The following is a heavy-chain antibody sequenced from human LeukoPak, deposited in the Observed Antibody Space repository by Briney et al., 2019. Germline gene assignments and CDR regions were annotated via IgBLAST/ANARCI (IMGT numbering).Heavy chain of an antibody. CDR3: AKLNTAMVDSQTDY. D-gene: IGHD5-18*01. J-gene: IGHJ4*02. Sequence: GGSLRLSCAASGFTFSIYAMSWVRQAPGKGLEWVSSISDSGGSTYYADSVKGRSTISRDNSRNTLYLQMNSLRAEDTAVYYCAKLNTAMVDSQTDYWGQGTLVTVSS. CDR1: GFTFSIYA. CDR2: ISDSGGST. V-gene: IGHV3-23*01.